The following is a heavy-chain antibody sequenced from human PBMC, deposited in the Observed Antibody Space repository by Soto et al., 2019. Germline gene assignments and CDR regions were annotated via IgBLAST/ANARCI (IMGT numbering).Heavy chain of an antibody. V-gene: IGHV3-23*01. D-gene: IGHD3-22*01. Sequence: PGGSLRLCCAASGFTFTNYAMNWVRQAPGKGLEWVSSISSSAARTYYPDSVRGRFTISRDNSKNTLYLQMNSLRAEDTAVYYCARVLYDSSGYYPGFDYWGQGTLVTVSS. CDR2: ISSSAART. J-gene: IGHJ4*02. CDR3: ARVLYDSSGYYPGFDY. CDR1: GFTFTNYA.